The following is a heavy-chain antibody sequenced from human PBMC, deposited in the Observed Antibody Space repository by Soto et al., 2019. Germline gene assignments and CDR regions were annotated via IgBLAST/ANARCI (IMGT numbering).Heavy chain of an antibody. CDR2: ISYDGSNK. Sequence: QVQLVESGGGVVQPGRSLRLSCAASGFTFSSYGMHWVRQAPGKGLEWVAVISYDGSNKYYADSVKGRFTISRDNSKNTLDLQMNSLRDEDKAVYYCAKDLAYDAYGAIKGSMGAFDIWGQGTMVTVSS. CDR1: GFTFSSYG. J-gene: IGHJ3*02. CDR3: AKDLAYDAYGAIKGSMGAFDI. V-gene: IGHV3-30*18. D-gene: IGHD4-17*01.